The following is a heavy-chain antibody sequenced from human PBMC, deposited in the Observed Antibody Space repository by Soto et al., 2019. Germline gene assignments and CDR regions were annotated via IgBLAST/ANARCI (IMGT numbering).Heavy chain of an antibody. CDR3: ARVYSGSYSDY. D-gene: IGHD1-26*01. Sequence: QVQLQESGPGLVKPSGTLSLTCAVSGGSIRSNNWWSWVRQPPGKGLEWIGEIFQSGSTNYNPSRKTGVTISVDKAKNQFSLKLSSVTAADTAVYYCARVYSGSYSDYWGQGTLVTVSS. CDR2: IFQSGST. V-gene: IGHV4-4*02. J-gene: IGHJ4*02. CDR1: GGSIRSNNW.